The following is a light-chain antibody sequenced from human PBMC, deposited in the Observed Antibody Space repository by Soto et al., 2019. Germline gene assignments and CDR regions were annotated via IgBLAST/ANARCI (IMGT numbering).Light chain of an antibody. CDR3: CSYAGSSTHV. V-gene: IGLV2-23*01. CDR1: SSDVGSYNL. Sequence: QSALTQPASVSGSPGQSITISCTGTSSDVGSYNLVSWYQQHPGKAPMLMIYEGTKRPSGVSNRFSGSKSGNTASLTISGLQAEDEADYYCCSYAGSSTHVFGTGTKLTVL. J-gene: IGLJ1*01. CDR2: EGT.